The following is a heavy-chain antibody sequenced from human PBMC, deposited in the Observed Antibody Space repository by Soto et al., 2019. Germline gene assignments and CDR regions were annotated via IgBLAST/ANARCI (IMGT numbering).Heavy chain of an antibody. CDR1: GFTFSSYA. J-gene: IGHJ6*02. V-gene: IGHV3-23*01. D-gene: IGHD1-26*01. CDR3: ARDPLKWELLSYYHYGMDV. CDR2: ISGSGSST. Sequence: GGSLRLSCAASGFTFSSYAMSWVRQAPGKGLEWVSAISGSGSSTYYADSVKGRFTISRDNSKNTLYLQMNSLRDEDTAVYYCARDPLKWELLSYYHYGMDVWGQGTTVTVSS.